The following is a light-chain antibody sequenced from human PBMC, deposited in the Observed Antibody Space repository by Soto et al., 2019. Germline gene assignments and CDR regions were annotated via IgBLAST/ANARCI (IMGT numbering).Light chain of an antibody. Sequence: SYELTQPPSVSVALGQTARITCGGNNIVSKSVHWYQQNPGQAPVLVVYDDSDRPSGIPERFSGSNSGNTATLTISRVEAGDEADYYCQVWDSSSDHVVFGGGTKLTVL. V-gene: IGLV3-21*02. J-gene: IGLJ2*01. CDR1: NIVSKS. CDR2: DDS. CDR3: QVWDSSSDHVV.